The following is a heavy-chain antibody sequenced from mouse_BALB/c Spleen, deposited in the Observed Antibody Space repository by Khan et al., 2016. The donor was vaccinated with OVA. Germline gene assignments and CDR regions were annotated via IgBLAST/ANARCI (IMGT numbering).Heavy chain of an antibody. V-gene: IGHV9-1*02. CDR1: GYTFTNYG. J-gene: IGHJ1*01. Sequence: QIQLVQSGPELKKPGETVKISCKASGYTFTNYGMNWVKQAPGKGLKWMGWINTYTGEPTYTDDFKGRFAFSLETSASTAYLQINNLKNEDMATYFCAREAGDWYFDVWGAGTTVTVSS. CDR3: AREAGDWYFDV. CDR2: INTYTGEP.